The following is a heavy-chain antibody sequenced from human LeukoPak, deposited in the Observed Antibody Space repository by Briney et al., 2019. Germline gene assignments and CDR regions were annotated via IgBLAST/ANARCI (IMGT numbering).Heavy chain of an antibody. CDR3: ATLWSSITMVRGVIDAFDI. D-gene: IGHD3-10*01. J-gene: IGHJ3*02. CDR1: GYTFTNYG. Sequence: GASVKVSCKASGYTFTNYGISWVRQAPGQGLEWMGWISVYNGNTNYAQKLQGRVTMTEDTSTDTAYMELSSLRSEDTAVYYCATLWSSITMVRGVIDAFDIWGQGTMVTVSS. CDR2: ISVYNGNT. V-gene: IGHV1-18*01.